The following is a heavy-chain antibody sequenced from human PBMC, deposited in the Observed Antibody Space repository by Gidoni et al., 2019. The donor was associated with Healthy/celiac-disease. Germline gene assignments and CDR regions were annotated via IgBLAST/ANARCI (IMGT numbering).Heavy chain of an antibody. D-gene: IGHD6-6*01. V-gene: IGHV3-23*01. CDR1: GFTFSSYA. CDR2: ISGSGGST. J-gene: IGHJ4*02. CDR3: AKVLYSSSPGSFDY. Sequence: EVQLLESGVGLVQPGGSLRLSCAASGFTFSSYAMSWVRQAPGKGLEWVSAISGSGGSTYYADAVKGRFTISRDNSKNTLDLQMNSLRAEDTAVYYCAKVLYSSSPGSFDYWGQGTLVTVSS.